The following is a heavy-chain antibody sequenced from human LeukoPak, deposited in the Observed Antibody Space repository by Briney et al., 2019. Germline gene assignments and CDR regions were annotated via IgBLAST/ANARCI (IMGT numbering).Heavy chain of an antibody. CDR1: GGSISNYY. V-gene: IGHV4-4*07. CDR3: ARDTWEPFDY. D-gene: IGHD1-14*01. Sequence: SETLSLTCTVSGGSISNYYWTWIRQPAGKGLEWIGRIYTSGSTNYNPSLKSRVTISVDTSKNQFSLKLSSVTAADTAVYYCARDTWEPFDYWGQGTLVTVSS. CDR2: IYTSGST. J-gene: IGHJ4*02.